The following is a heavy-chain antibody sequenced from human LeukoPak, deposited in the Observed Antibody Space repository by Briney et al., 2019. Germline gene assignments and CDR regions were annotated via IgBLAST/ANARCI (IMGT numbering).Heavy chain of an antibody. CDR3: ARATTTDYYFHY. CDR2: INPSGGST. Sequence: ASVKVSCKASGYTFTSYDINWVRQAPGQGLEWMGIINPSGGSTSYAQKFQGRVTMTRDTSTSTIYMELSSLRYEDTAVYYCARATTTDYYFHYWGQGTLVTVSS. J-gene: IGHJ4*02. V-gene: IGHV1-46*03. D-gene: IGHD1-26*01. CDR1: GYTFTSYD.